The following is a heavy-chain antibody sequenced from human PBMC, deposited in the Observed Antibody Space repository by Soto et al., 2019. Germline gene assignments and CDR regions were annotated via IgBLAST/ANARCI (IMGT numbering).Heavy chain of an antibody. J-gene: IGHJ4*02. D-gene: IGHD1-26*01. Sequence: SVKVSCKASGGTFSSYAISWLRQAPGQGLEWMGGVIPILGQAYYAQTFQGRLTITADESTRTAYMELSSLRSEDTAVYFCARIGGVGAPPGADFRGQGTLVTVST. CDR3: ARIGGVGAPPGADF. V-gene: IGHV1-69*13. CDR1: GGTFSSYA. CDR2: VIPILGQA.